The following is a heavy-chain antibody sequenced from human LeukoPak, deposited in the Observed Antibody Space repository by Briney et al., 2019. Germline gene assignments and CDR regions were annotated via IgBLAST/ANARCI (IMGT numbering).Heavy chain of an antibody. D-gene: IGHD3-10*01. CDR1: GFTFSSYG. CDR2: IRYDGSNK. J-gene: IGHJ4*02. CDR3: AKDYYGSGSYYENLDY. Sequence: GGSVRLSCAASGFTFSSYGMHWVRQAPGKGLEWVAFIRYDGSNKYYADSVKGRFTISRDNSKNTLYLQMNSLRAEDTAVYYCAKDYYGSGSYYENLDYWGQGTLVTVSS. V-gene: IGHV3-30*02.